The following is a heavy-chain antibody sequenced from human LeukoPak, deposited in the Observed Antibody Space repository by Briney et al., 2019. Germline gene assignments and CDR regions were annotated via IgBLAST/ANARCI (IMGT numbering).Heavy chain of an antibody. CDR1: GGSISGTTYH. Sequence: SETLSLTCTVSGGSISGTTYHWGWIRQPPGKGLEWIGSISYSGDTDYNASLRSRVTISVDTSKNQFSLRLSSVTAADTAVYYCARHFPQKGGGITMVRGVRQPRGAFDIWGQGTMVTVSS. J-gene: IGHJ3*02. CDR2: ISYSGDT. CDR3: ARHFPQKGGGITMVRGVRQPRGAFDI. D-gene: IGHD3-10*01. V-gene: IGHV4-39*01.